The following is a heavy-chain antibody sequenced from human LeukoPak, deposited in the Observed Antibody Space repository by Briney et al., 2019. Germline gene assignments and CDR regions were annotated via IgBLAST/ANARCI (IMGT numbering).Heavy chain of an antibody. Sequence: GGSLRLSCAASGFTFSSYWMSWVRQAAGKGLEWVANIKQDGSEKYYVDSVKGRFTISRDNAKNSLYLQMNSLRAEDTAVYYCAREGAVELSPHDYWGQGTLVTVSS. J-gene: IGHJ4*02. D-gene: IGHD3-16*02. CDR2: IKQDGSEK. CDR1: GFTFSSYW. V-gene: IGHV3-7*01. CDR3: AREGAVELSPHDY.